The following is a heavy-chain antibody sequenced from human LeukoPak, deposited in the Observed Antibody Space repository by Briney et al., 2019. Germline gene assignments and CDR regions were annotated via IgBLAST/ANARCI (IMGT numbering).Heavy chain of an antibody. V-gene: IGHV5-10-1*01. CDR1: GYSFTSYW. J-gene: IGHJ6*02. Sequence: GESLKISCKGSGYSFTSYWISWVRQMPGKGLEWMGRIDPSDSYTNYSPSFQGHVTISADKSICTAYLPWSSLKASDTAMYYCARLLYGDHFLLLYGMDFWGQGTTVTVSS. CDR2: IDPSDSYT. D-gene: IGHD4-17*01. CDR3: ARLLYGDHFLLLYGMDF.